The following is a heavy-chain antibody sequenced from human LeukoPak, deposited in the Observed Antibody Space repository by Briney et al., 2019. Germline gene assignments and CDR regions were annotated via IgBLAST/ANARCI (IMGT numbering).Heavy chain of an antibody. D-gene: IGHD2/OR15-2a*01. V-gene: IGHV4-34*01. CDR3: ARGVPRGRKVYYFDD. CDR1: GGSFSGYY. J-gene: IGHJ4*02. Sequence: SETLSLTCAVYGGSFSGYYWSWIRKPPGKGLEWMGEINLSGSTNYNPSLTSRVTISVATSTNQFYFNLSSVTAAATAVYYSARGVPRGRKVYYFDDWGEGCLVTVS. CDR2: INLSGST.